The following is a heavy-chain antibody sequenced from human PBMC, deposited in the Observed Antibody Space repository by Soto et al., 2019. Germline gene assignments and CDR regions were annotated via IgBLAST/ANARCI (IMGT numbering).Heavy chain of an antibody. CDR1: GDSISSGGYY. CDR2: IYYSGST. J-gene: IGHJ6*02. Sequence: ASETLSLTCTVSGDSISSGGYYWSWIRQHPGKGLEWIGYIYYSGSTYYNPSLKSRVTISVDTSKNQFSLKLSSVTAADTAVYYCARDSGVNYYGSGSYYSGSGGMDVWGQGTTVTVSS. D-gene: IGHD3-10*01. CDR3: ARDSGVNYYGSGSYYSGSGGMDV. V-gene: IGHV4-31*03.